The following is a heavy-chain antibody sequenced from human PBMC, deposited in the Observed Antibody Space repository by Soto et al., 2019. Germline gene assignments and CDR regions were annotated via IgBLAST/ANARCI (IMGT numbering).Heavy chain of an antibody. J-gene: IGHJ4*02. Sequence: QVQLQESGPGLVKPSGTLSLTCAVSGGSISSSNWWSWVRQPPGKGLEWIGEIYHSGNTNYNPSLKRRVTISVDTSKNQFSLKLSSVTDAATAEYYCARVAVAGTRVDYWGQGTLVTVSS. V-gene: IGHV4-4*02. CDR2: IYHSGNT. CDR1: GGSISSSNW. CDR3: ARVAVAGTRVDY. D-gene: IGHD6-19*01.